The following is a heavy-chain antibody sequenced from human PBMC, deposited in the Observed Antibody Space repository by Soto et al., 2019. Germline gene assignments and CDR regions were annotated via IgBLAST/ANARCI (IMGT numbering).Heavy chain of an antibody. CDR2: IFPKYGTT. CDR3: EAEMTFGKLSVV. Sequence: QVQLVQSGAEVKKPGSSVKVSCRASGDTDTNYVISWVRQAPGQGLEWMGGIFPKYGTTYSAQKLQDRLTITADESTSTVYMQLSSLRLDDTAVYYCEAEMTFGKLSVVWGQGTTVTVSS. CDR1: GDTDTNYV. J-gene: IGHJ6*02. D-gene: IGHD3-16*02. V-gene: IGHV1-69*01.